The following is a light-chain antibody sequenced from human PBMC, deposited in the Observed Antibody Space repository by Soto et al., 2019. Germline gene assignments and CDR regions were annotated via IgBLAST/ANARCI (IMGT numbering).Light chain of an antibody. CDR2: AAS. CDR1: QGITYY. CDR3: KKYYSNPRT. V-gene: IGKV1-16*02. Sequence: DIQMTQPPSSLSASVGDRVTITCRASQGITYYLAWLQQKPGKAPKSLIYAASSLQSGVPSKFSGGGSGKNLPLPISSLRPEVFATYSCKKYYSNPRTFGQGTKGE. J-gene: IGKJ1*01.